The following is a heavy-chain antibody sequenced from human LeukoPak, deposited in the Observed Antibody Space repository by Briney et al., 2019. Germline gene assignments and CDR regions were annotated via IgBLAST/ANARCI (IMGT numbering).Heavy chain of an antibody. CDR3: ATTRDFWSGYYSP. J-gene: IGHJ5*02. CDR1: GFTFSSYA. Sequence: GGSLRLSCAASGFTFSSYAMHWVRQAPGKGLEWVAVISYDGSNKYYADSVKGRFTISRDNSKNTLYLQMNSLRAEDTAVYYCATTRDFWSGYYSPWGQGTLVTVSS. V-gene: IGHV3-30-3*01. D-gene: IGHD3-3*01. CDR2: ISYDGSNK.